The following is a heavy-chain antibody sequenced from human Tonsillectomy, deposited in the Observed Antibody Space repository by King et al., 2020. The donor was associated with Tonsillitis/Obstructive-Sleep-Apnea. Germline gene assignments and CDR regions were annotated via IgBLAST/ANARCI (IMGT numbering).Heavy chain of an antibody. V-gene: IGHV3-30*04. CDR2: ISYDGSNK. CDR3: ARDRTLGYSYGLSHSYFYGMDV. CDR1: KFTFSSYA. Sequence: VQLVESGGGVVQPGRSLRLSCAASKFTFSSYAMHWVRQAPGKGLEWVAVISYDGSNKYYADSVKGRFTISRDNSKNTLYLQMNSLRAEDTAVYYCARDRTLGYSYGLSHSYFYGMDVWGQGTTVTVSS. D-gene: IGHD5-18*01. J-gene: IGHJ6*02.